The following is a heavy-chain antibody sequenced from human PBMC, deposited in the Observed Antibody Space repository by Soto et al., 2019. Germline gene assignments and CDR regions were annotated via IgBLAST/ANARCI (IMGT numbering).Heavy chain of an antibody. CDR3: ARSIVVETALDY. CDR2: ISYDGSNK. Sequence: GGSLRLSCAASGFTFSSYGMHWVRQAPGKGLEWVAVISYDGSNKYYADSVKGRFTISRDNSKNTLYLQMNSLRAEDTAVYYCARSIVVETALDYWGQGTLVTVSS. V-gene: IGHV3-30*03. CDR1: GFTFSSYG. D-gene: IGHD2-21*02. J-gene: IGHJ4*02.